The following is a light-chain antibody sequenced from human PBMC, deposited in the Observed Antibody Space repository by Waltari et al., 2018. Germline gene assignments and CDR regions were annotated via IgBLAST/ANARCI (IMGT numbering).Light chain of an antibody. Sequence: QSALTQPASVSGSPGQPIALPCTGTTTDVGPYNFVAWYQQHPGEVPKLLIYEVKNRPSGVSDRFSGSRSGNTASLTISGLLAEDEADYYCCSQSGSSTLVLFGGGTKVTVL. V-gene: IGLV2-14*01. J-gene: IGLJ3*02. CDR2: EVK. CDR3: CSQSGSSTLVL. CDR1: TTDVGPYNF.